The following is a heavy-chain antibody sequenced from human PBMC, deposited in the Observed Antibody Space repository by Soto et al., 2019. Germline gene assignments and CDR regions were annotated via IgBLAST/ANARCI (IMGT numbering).Heavy chain of an antibody. J-gene: IGHJ4*02. D-gene: IGHD6-13*01. V-gene: IGHV4-59*01. Sequence: QVQLQESGPGLVKPSETLSLTCTVSGGSISSYYWSWIRQPPGKGLEWIGYIYYSGSTNYTPSLKSRAHRSVDASKTPFSLKLSSVPAADPALYYCASNTHFSSWSDFDSWGQGTMVTVSS. CDR1: GGSISSYY. CDR3: ASNTHFSSWSDFDS. CDR2: IYYSGST.